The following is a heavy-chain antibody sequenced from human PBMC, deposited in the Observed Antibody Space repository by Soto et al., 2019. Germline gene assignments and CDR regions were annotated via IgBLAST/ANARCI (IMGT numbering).Heavy chain of an antibody. J-gene: IGHJ6*02. CDR1: GLTVSHNX. V-gene: IGHV3-53*01. CDR2: LYTEGTT. CDR3: VRPRPSXXXXGMDV. Sequence: GGSLRLSCVASGLTVSHNXXAGVRQAPEMGLEWVSILYTEGTTXXXXSXKGRFTISRDSSKNTLFLQMDSLRAEDXAVXYCVRPRPSXXXXGMDVWVQGTTVTVSS. D-gene: IGHD6-6*01.